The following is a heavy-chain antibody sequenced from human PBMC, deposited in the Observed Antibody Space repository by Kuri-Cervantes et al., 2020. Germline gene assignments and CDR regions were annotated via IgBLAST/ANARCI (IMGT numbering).Heavy chain of an antibody. CDR2: INPSGGST. J-gene: IGHJ6*02. CDR3: ARDLRTTVTSYYGMDV. Sequence: ASVKVSCKASGYTFTSYYMHWVRQAPGQGLEWMGIINPSGGSTSYAQKFQGRVTMTRDTSTSTAYMELRSLRSDDTAVYYCARDLRTTVTSYYGMDVWGQGTTVTVSS. D-gene: IGHD4-17*01. CDR1: GYTFTSYY. V-gene: IGHV1-46*01.